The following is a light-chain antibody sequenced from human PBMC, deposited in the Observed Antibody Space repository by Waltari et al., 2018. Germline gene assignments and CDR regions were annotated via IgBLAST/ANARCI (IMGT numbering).Light chain of an antibody. J-gene: IGLJ2*01. CDR2: DND. CDR3: GSWDSALNPV. Sequence: QSVFTQPPSVSAAPGQKVTISCSGSSSHLAKTFISWYQQVPGTAPQLLIFDNDKRPSGIPDRFSATKTDTSATLDISGLQIGDEADYYCGSWDSALNPVFGGGTHLTVL. V-gene: IGLV1-51*01. CDR1: SSHLAKTF.